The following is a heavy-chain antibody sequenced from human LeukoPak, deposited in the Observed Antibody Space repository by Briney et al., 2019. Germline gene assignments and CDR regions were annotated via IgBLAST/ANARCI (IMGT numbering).Heavy chain of an antibody. CDR2: INHSGST. D-gene: IGHD3-10*01. Sequence: PSETLSLTCAVYGGSFSGYYWSWIRQPPGKGLEWIGEINHSGSTNYNPSLKSRVTISVDTSKNQFSLKLSSVTAADTAVYYCAAPSLRRRFYGSGSYAFDYWGQGTLVTVSS. V-gene: IGHV4-34*01. CDR3: AAPSLRRRFYGSGSYAFDY. J-gene: IGHJ4*02. CDR1: GGSFSGYY.